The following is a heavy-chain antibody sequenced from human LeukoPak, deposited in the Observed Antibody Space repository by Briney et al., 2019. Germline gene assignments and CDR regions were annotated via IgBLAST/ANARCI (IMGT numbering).Heavy chain of an antibody. CDR3: ARTPRNGHIES. J-gene: IGHJ5*01. Sequence: GGSLRVSCKASGFTFSNFCINWVRQAPGKGLGWMGWMNPNTGETGTAQKLQDRVTMTRDTSISTAYMDLSSLRSEDTAVYYCARTPRNGHIESWGQGTLVTVSS. V-gene: IGHV1-8*01. CDR1: GFTFSNFC. CDR2: MNPNTGET. D-gene: IGHD5-24*01.